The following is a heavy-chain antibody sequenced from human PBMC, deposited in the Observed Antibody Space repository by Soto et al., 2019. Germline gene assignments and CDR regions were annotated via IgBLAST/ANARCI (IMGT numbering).Heavy chain of an antibody. J-gene: IGHJ6*02. D-gene: IGHD6-19*01. Sequence: QVKLVESGGGVVQPGRSLRLSCVASGFSFSRYAMDWVRQAPGKGLKWVAIISYDGRNEYYADSVKGRFTISRDNSKNTMYLQVNSLRPEGTAVYDCGKGRGGWRNDGLDVWGQGTTVTVSS. CDR1: GFSFSRYA. CDR3: GKGRGGWRNDGLDV. CDR2: ISYDGRNE. V-gene: IGHV3-30*18.